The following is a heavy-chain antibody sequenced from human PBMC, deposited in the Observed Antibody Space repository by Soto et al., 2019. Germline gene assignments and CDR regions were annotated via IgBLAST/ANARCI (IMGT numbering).Heavy chain of an antibody. D-gene: IGHD2-15*01. Sequence: EVQLVESGGDLMQLGGSLRLSCAASGFTVSSSYMSWVRQAPGKGLEWVSVLYSGGSTHYVDSVKGRFTISRDNSKNTLYLQMNSLRAEDTAVYYCARGSVVRKGPFAYWGQGTLVTVSS. CDR3: ARGSVVRKGPFAY. CDR2: LYSGGST. V-gene: IGHV3-53*01. J-gene: IGHJ4*02. CDR1: GFTVSSSY.